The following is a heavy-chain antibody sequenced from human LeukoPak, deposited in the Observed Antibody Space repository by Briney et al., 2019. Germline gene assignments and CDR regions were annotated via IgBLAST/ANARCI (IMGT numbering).Heavy chain of an antibody. CDR3: ARDPGYGGNSGLDY. V-gene: IGHV3-7*04. Sequence: GGSLRLSCAASGLAFSSFWMNWVRQAPGKGLEWVANINQDGSEKYYVHSVKGRFTISRDNAKNSLYLQMNSLRAEDTAVYYCARDPGYGGNSGLDYWGQGTLVTVSS. CDR1: GLAFSSFW. J-gene: IGHJ4*02. CDR2: INQDGSEK. D-gene: IGHD4-23*01.